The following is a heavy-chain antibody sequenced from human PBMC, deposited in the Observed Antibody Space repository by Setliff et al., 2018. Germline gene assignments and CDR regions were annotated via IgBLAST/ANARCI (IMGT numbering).Heavy chain of an antibody. J-gene: IGHJ4*02. CDR2: FHTGGAT. D-gene: IGHD3-10*01. CDR3: ARESATIGEFPLYYFDK. Sequence: TLSLTCSVSGGSISSGGFYWSWIRQSAGRGLEWIGHFHTGGATDYNLSLKSRVTISLDSSKNQFSLRLSSVTAADAAVYFCARESATIGEFPLYYFDKWGQGIPGTV. V-gene: IGHV4-61*09. CDR1: GGSISSGGFY.